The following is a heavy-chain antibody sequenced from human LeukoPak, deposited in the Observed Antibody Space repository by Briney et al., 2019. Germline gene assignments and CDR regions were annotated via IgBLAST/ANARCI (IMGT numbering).Heavy chain of an antibody. D-gene: IGHD3-3*01. CDR1: GFTFSSYS. CDR2: ISSSSSTI. CDR3: ARGGLRYYDFWSGYYPPTYMDV. J-gene: IGHJ6*03. Sequence: QPGGSLRLSCAASGFTFSSYSMNWVRQAPGKGLEWVSYISSSSSTIYYADSVKGRFTISRDNAKNSLYLQMNSLRAEDTAVYYCARGGLRYYDFWSGYYPPTYMDVWGKGTTVTVSS. V-gene: IGHV3-48*04.